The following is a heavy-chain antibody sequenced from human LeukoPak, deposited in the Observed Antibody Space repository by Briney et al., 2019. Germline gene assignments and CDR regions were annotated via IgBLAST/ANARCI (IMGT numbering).Heavy chain of an antibody. Sequence: PGGSLRLSCSASGFTCSSYAMRWVRQAPGKWLEWGSAISGSGGSTYYSDSVKGRFTISRYNSKNTLYLQMNSLRAEDTAVYYCAKDRPGSGYTAPFDYWGQGTLVTVSS. J-gene: IGHJ4*02. CDR2: ISGSGGST. V-gene: IGHV3-23*01. CDR3: AKDRPGSGYTAPFDY. D-gene: IGHD3-22*01. CDR1: GFTCSSYA.